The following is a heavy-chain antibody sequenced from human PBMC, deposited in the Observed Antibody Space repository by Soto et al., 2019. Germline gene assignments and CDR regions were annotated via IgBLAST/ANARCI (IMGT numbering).Heavy chain of an antibody. Sequence: SRWSLRLSCSASGFTFSSYAMSWVRQAPGKGLEWVSAISGSGGSTYYADSVKGRFTISRDNSKNTLYLQMNSLRAEDTAVYYCAKDGRYWRQDAFDIWGQGTMVTVSS. J-gene: IGHJ3*02. CDR1: GFTFSSYA. CDR2: ISGSGGST. D-gene: IGHD1-1*01. CDR3: AKDGRYWRQDAFDI. V-gene: IGHV3-23*01.